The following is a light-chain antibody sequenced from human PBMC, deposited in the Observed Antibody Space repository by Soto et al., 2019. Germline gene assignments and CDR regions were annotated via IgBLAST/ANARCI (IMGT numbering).Light chain of an antibody. V-gene: IGKV1D-13*01. CDR3: QQFNNYPIT. J-gene: IGKJ5*01. CDR2: DAS. CDR1: QGISSA. Sequence: AIQLTQYPSSLSASVGDRVTITCRASQGISSALAWYQQKPGKAPKLLIYDASSLESGVPSRFSGSGSGTDFTLTISSLQPEDFATYYWQQFNNYPITFGQGTRLEIK.